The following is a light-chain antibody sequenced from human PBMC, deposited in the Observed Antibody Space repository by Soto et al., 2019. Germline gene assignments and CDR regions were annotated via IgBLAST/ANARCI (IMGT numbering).Light chain of an antibody. CDR3: QQSNSFPPIT. CDR1: QGISIW. J-gene: IGKJ5*01. CDR2: AAS. Sequence: DIQMTQSPSSVSASVGDRVTITCRASQGISIWLAWYQQKPGKAPKLLIYAASRLQRGVPSSFCGRGSGADFTLAFSSLQPEDFATYCCQQSNSFPPITIGRGTRLEI. V-gene: IGKV1-12*01.